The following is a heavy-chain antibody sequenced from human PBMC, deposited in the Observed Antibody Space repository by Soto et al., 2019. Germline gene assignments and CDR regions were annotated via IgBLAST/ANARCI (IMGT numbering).Heavy chain of an antibody. CDR3: ARVMEQLALDY. J-gene: IGHJ4*02. CDR2: IYTSGST. CDR1: GGSISSYY. D-gene: IGHD6-6*01. Sequence: SVTLSLTCTVSGGSISSYYWSWIRQPAGKGLEWIGRIYTSGSTNYNPSLKSRVTMSVDTSKNQFSLKLCSVTAADTAVYYCARVMEQLALDYWGQGTLVTVSS. V-gene: IGHV4-4*07.